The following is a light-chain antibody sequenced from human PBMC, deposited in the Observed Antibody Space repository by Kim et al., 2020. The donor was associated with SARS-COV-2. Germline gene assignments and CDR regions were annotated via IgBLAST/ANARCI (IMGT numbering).Light chain of an antibody. CDR2: DVS. Sequence: TLTCTGTSSDVGGYNYASWYQQHPGKAPNLMIYDVSKRPSGVPDRFSGSKSGNTASLTISGLQAEDEADYYCCSYAGSYTYVVFGGGTQLTVL. CDR3: CSYAGSYTYVV. V-gene: IGLV2-11*01. CDR1: SSDVGGYNY. J-gene: IGLJ2*01.